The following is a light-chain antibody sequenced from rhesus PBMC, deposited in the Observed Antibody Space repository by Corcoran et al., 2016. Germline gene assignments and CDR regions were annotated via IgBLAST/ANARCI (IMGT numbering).Light chain of an antibody. Sequence: DIQMTQSPSSLSASVGDRVTLTCRASENVNKYLNWYQQKPGKAPKLLLYKASTLQSGVPSRFSGGGSGTDYPFTISSLQSEDVATYYCQQSYGTPRTFGQGTKVEIK. CDR1: ENVNKY. V-gene: IGKV1-74*01. CDR2: KAS. CDR3: QQSYGTPRT. J-gene: IGKJ1*01.